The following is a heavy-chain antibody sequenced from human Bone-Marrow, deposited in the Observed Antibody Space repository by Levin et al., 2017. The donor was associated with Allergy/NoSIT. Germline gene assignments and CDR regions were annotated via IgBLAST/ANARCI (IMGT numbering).Heavy chain of an antibody. CDR3: ATTARMLRFFDRLVPGRKSSVTRAFDI. D-gene: IGHD3-9*01. J-gene: IGHJ3*02. CDR1: GGSFSDYS. Sequence: TSETLSLTCAVSGGSFSDYSWSWIRQPPGKGLEWIADVNPSGGTDYNPSLNSRVTVSLDTSKNQVALKLNSVTAADTAVYYCATTARMLRFFDRLVPGRKSSVTRAFDIWGQGTTVTVSS. V-gene: IGHV4-34*01. CDR2: VNPSGGT.